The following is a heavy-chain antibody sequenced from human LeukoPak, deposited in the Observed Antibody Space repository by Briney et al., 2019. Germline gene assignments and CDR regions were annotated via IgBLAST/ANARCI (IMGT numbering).Heavy chain of an antibody. D-gene: IGHD5-24*01. Sequence: ASVKVSCKASGYTFTSYAMNWVRQAPGQGLEWMGWINTNTGNPTYAQGFTGRFVFSLDTSVSTAYLQISSLKAEDTAVYYCAREGRWLQQSLFDYWGQGTLVTVSS. V-gene: IGHV7-4-1*02. J-gene: IGHJ4*02. CDR1: GYTFTSYA. CDR2: INTNTGNP. CDR3: AREGRWLQQSLFDY.